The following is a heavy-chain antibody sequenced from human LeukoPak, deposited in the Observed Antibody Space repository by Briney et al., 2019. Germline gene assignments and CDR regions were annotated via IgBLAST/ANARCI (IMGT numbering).Heavy chain of an antibody. Sequence: GGSLRLSCAASGFTFSTYWMHWVRQAPGKGLVWVSRIKSDGGTNYAASVKGRFTISRDNAKKTVSLQMNSLRPEDTGVYYCASAPSEIGGYYPEYFRHWGQGTLVTVSS. J-gene: IGHJ1*01. CDR1: GFTFSTYW. CDR2: IKSDGGT. V-gene: IGHV3-74*01. CDR3: ASAPSEIGGYYPEYFRH. D-gene: IGHD3-22*01.